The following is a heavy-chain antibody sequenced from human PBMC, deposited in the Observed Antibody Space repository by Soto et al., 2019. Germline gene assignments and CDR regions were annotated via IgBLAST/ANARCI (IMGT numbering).Heavy chain of an antibody. D-gene: IGHD2-15*01. J-gene: IGHJ6*02. Sequence: LRLSCAASGFTFSSYEMNWVRQAPGKGLEWVSYISSSGSTIYYADSVKGRFTISRDNAKNSLYLQMNSLRAEDTAVYYCARGRMVVAKTYGMDVWGQGTTVTVSS. CDR2: ISSSGSTI. CDR3: ARGRMVVAKTYGMDV. V-gene: IGHV3-48*03. CDR1: GFTFSSYE.